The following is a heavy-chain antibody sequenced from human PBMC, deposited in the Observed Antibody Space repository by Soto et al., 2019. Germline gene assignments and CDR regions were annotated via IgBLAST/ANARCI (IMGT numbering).Heavy chain of an antibody. CDR3: AHDSHGATTSSDL. CDR1: GGSTSSGNFY. Sequence: PSETLSLTCTVSGGSTSSGNFYWSWIRQPPGKGLEWIGYIYFSGSTSYSPSLKSRLTISLNTSNNQFSLKLTSVTAADTAVYYCAHDSHGATTSSDLWGQGPLVTVPS. CDR2: IYFSGST. V-gene: IGHV4-30-4*01. J-gene: IGHJ5*02. D-gene: IGHD4-17*01.